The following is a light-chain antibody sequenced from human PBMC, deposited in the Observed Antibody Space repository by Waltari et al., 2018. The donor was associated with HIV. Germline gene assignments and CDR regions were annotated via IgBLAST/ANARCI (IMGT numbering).Light chain of an antibody. J-gene: IGKJ1*01. CDR3: MQGSEFPWT. CDR1: RSLGHNNGNTY. CDR2: RVS. V-gene: IGKV2-24*01. Sequence: IVLSQAPLSVPVTLGQPASIFCKSDRSLGHNNGNTYLSWLQQRPGQPPRRLIARVSVRVSGVPDKFSGSGVWTDVILLICRVDSVDVAFYYCMQGSEFPWTFGPGTKLDIK.